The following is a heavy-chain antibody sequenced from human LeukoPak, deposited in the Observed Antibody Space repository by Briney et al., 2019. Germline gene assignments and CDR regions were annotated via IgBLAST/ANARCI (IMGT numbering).Heavy chain of an antibody. CDR3: ARHTGVGYGDPGPFGY. CDR2: IYYSGST. J-gene: IGHJ4*02. CDR1: GGSISSYY. D-gene: IGHD4-17*01. Sequence: SETLSLTCTVSGGSISSYYWSWIRQPPGKGLEWIGYIYYSGSTNYNPSLKSRVTISVDTSKNQFSLKLSSVTDADTAVYYCARHTGVGYGDPGPFGYWGQGTLVTVSS. V-gene: IGHV4-59*08.